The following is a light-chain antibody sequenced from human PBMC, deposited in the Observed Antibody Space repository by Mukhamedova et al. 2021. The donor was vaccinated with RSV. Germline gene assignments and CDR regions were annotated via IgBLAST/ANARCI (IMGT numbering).Light chain of an antibody. J-gene: IGLJ1*01. CDR3: SSYTSGATEYV. CDR2: EVS. V-gene: IGLV2-14*01. Sequence: APKLLIYEVSNRPSGVSDRFSGSKSGNSASLTISGLQPEDEAAYYCSSYTSGATEYVFGTGTEVTVL.